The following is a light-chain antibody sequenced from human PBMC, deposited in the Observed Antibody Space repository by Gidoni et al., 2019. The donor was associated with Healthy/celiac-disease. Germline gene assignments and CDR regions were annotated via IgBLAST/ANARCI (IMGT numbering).Light chain of an antibody. CDR3: LRSYSGARV. CDR2: DTN. J-gene: IGLJ3*02. CDR1: TGAVTSGHY. Sequence: QAVVTPDPSLTVSPGGTVTPTCASSTGAVTSGHYPYWLQQKPAQAPRTMIYDTNHNHARTPGRFSGTLLRGKAALTLVGAQPEDEAEYCCLRSYSGARVFGGGTKLTVL. V-gene: IGLV7-46*02.